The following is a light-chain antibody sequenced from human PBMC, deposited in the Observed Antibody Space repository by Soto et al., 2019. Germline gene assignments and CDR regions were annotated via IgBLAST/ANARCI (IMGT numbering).Light chain of an antibody. J-gene: IGKJ5*01. Sequence: EIVLTQSPATLSFSPGERATLSCVASRSVSSYLAWYQQKPGQAPRLLIYDASNRATGIPARFSGSGSGTDFTLTISSLEPEDFAVYYCQQRSNWLITFGQGTRLE. CDR2: DAS. CDR3: QQRSNWLIT. V-gene: IGKV3-11*01. CDR1: RSVSSY.